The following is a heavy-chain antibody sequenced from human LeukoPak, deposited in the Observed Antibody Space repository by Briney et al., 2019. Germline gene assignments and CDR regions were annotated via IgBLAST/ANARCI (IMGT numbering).Heavy chain of an antibody. CDR1: GYRFTSYD. J-gene: IGHJ4*02. CDR2: ISTYTGNT. D-gene: IGHD3-3*01. Sequence: GASVKVTCRASGYRFTSYDISWVRQPPGQGLQWMGVISTYTGNTNYAQSFQDRVTMTTDTSTSTVYMELRSLTSDDTAVYYCARDQKSGLEVLWRYWGQGTLVTVSS. CDR3: ARDQKSGLEVLWRY. V-gene: IGHV1-18*04.